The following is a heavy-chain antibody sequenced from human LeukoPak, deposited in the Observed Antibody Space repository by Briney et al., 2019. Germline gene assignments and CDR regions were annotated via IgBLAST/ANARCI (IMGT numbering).Heavy chain of an antibody. CDR1: GYTFTSYD. Sequence: ASVKVSCKASGYTFTSYDINWVRQATGQGLEWMGWMNPNSGNTGCAQKFQGRVTMTRNTSISTAYMELSSLRSEDTAVYYCAREVGYSYGPFYYYYYGMDVWGQGTTVTVSS. J-gene: IGHJ6*02. V-gene: IGHV1-8*01. CDR2: MNPNSGNT. CDR3: AREVGYSYGPFYYYYYGMDV. D-gene: IGHD5-18*01.